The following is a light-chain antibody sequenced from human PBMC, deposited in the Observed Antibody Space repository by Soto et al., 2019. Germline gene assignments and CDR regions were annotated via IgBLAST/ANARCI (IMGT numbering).Light chain of an antibody. Sequence: SYARTQPPSVSVSPGQTASIPCSGDKLGDRFACWYQQKPGQSPVMVIYQDTRRPSGIPERFSGSNSGNTATLTLSGTQAMDEADYYCQAWDSSTGVVFGGGTNLTVL. CDR1: KLGDRF. CDR2: QDT. J-gene: IGLJ2*01. CDR3: QAWDSSTGVV. V-gene: IGLV3-1*01.